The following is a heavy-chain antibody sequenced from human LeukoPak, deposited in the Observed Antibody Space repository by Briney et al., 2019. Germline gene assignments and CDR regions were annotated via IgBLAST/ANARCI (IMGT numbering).Heavy chain of an antibody. CDR2: IYYSGST. CDR3: ARIRSHYYDSSGYYDY. CDR1: GGSISSYY. Sequence: SETLSLTCTVSGGSISSYYWSWIRQPPGKGLEWIGYIYYSGSTNYNPSIKSRVTISVDTSKNKFSMTLSSVPAADTAVYYCARIRSHYYDSSGYYDYWGQGTLVTVSS. V-gene: IGHV4-59*08. J-gene: IGHJ4*02. D-gene: IGHD3-22*01.